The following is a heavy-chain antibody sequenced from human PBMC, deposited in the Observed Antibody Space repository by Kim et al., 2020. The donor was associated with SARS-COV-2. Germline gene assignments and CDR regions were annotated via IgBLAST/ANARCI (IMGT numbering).Heavy chain of an antibody. Sequence: SANPVKAQFTISRENSKNALYLQMSSLRAEDTAVYYCAKRGSGYTFAFDYWGQGTLVTVSS. D-gene: IGHD3-3*01. J-gene: IGHJ4*02. CDR3: AKRGSGYTFAFDY. V-gene: IGHV3-23*01.